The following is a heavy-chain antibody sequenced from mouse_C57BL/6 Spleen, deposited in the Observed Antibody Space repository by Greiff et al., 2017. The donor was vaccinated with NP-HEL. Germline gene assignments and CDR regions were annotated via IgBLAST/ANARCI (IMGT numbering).Heavy chain of an antibody. D-gene: IGHD2-4*01. CDR3: ARRLSTMITTGYYYAMDY. Sequence: EVQVVESGGGLVKPGGSLTLSCAASGFTFSDYGMHWVRQAPEKGLEWVAYISSGSSTIYYADTVQGRFTISRDNAKNTLFLQMTSQRSEDTAMYYCARRLSTMITTGYYYAMDYWGQGTSVTVSS. J-gene: IGHJ4*01. CDR1: GFTFSDYG. V-gene: IGHV5-17*01. CDR2: ISSGSSTI.